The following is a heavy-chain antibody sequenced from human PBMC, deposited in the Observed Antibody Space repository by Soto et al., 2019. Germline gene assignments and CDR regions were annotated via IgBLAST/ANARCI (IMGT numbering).Heavy chain of an antibody. CDR3: AKGPVDGAAAGLLDY. J-gene: IGHJ4*02. CDR1: GFTFSSYG. V-gene: IGHV3-30*18. Sequence: QVQLVESGGGVVQPGRSLRLSCAASGFTFSSYGMHWVRQAPGKGLEWVAVISYDGSNKYYADSVKGRFTISRDNSKNTLYLQMNSLRAEDTAVYYCAKGPVDGAAAGLLDYWGQGTLVTVSS. D-gene: IGHD6-13*01. CDR2: ISYDGSNK.